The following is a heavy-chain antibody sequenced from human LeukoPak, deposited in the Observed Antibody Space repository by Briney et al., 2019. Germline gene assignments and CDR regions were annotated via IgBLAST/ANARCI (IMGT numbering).Heavy chain of an antibody. CDR1: GGSISSSSYY. V-gene: IGHV4-39*07. CDR3: ARGYCSGGSCYSSYYYSYMDV. J-gene: IGHJ6*03. Sequence: PSETLSLTCTVSGGSISSSSYYWGWIRQPPGKGLEWIGSKYYSGSTYYNPSLKSRVTISVDRSKNQFSLKLSSVTAADTAVYYCARGYCSGGSCYSSYYYSYMDVWGKGTTVTVSS. D-gene: IGHD2-15*01. CDR2: KYYSGST.